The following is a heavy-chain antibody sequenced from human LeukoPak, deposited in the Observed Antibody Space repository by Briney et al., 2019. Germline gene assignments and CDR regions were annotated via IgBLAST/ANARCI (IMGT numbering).Heavy chain of an antibody. CDR2: TYYRSKWYN. J-gene: IGHJ5*02. CDR3: ARDLDWFDP. Sequence: QTLSLTCAISGYSVSSNSAAWNWLRQSPSRGLEWLGRTYYRSKWYNNYAVSVKSRITINPDTSKNQFSLQLNSVTPEDTAVYYCARDLDWFDPWGQGTLVTVSS. CDR1: GYSVSSNSAA. V-gene: IGHV6-1*01.